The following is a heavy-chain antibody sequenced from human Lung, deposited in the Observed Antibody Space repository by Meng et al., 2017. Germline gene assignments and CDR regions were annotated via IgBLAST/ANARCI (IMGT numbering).Heavy chain of an antibody. CDR3: AKEGYDARLVLGEFSLVGYGMDV. V-gene: IGHV4-61*09. CDR1: GASINNADYY. CDR2: IYTTGHT. D-gene: IGHD3-16*02. J-gene: IGHJ6*02. Sequence: SETLSLTCTVPGASINNADYYWSWIRQPAGKGLEWIGHIYTTGHTNYHPSHKNRVTIPIDTSKNQFSLKLTSVAAADTSVYYCAKEGYDARLVLGEFSLVGYGMDVWGQGTTVTVSS.